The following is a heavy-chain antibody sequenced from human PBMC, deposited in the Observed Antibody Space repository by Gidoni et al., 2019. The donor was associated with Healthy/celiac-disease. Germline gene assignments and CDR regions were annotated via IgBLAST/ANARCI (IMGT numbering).Heavy chain of an antibody. J-gene: IGHJ4*02. D-gene: IGHD6-19*01. Sequence: QVQLQESGPGLVKPSETLSLTCPVSGGAIRGYSWSWIRQPPGEGLEWSGYIHYRGSTNYNPALKSRVTISVDTSKNQFSLKLSSVTSADTAVYYCARGSIAVAGIFDYWGQGTLVTLSS. CDR1: GGAIRGYS. CDR2: IHYRGST. CDR3: ARGSIAVAGIFDY. V-gene: IGHV4-59*01.